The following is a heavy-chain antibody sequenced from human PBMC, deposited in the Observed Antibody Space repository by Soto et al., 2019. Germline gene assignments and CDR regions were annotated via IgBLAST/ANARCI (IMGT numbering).Heavy chain of an antibody. CDR1: GDSITSSNW. Sequence: PSETLSLTCAVSGDSITSSNWWSCVRQAPGKGLEWIGEIYHSGATTYNPSLKSRATISVDPSNNHFSLKLTSVTAAATAVYFCARDLGTGTDYWGRGTLVTVSS. CDR2: IYHSGAT. CDR3: ARDLGTGTDY. D-gene: IGHD1-1*01. J-gene: IGHJ4*02. V-gene: IGHV4-4*02.